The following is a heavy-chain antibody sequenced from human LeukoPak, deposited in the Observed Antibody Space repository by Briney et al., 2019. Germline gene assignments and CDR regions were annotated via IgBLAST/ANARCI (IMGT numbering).Heavy chain of an antibody. Sequence: ASVKVSCKASGYTFTSYGISWVRQAPGQGLEWMGWISAYNGNTNYAQKLQGRVTMTTDTSTSTAYMELRSLRSGDTAVYYCASGDDYGDYFPSFDYWGQGTLVTVSS. CDR3: ASGDDYGDYFPSFDY. J-gene: IGHJ4*02. CDR1: GYTFTSYG. CDR2: ISAYNGNT. V-gene: IGHV1-18*01. D-gene: IGHD4-17*01.